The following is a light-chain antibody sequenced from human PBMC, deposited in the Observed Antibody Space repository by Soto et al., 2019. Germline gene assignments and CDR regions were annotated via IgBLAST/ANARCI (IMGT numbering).Light chain of an antibody. CDR1: RSDVGTYNY. Sequence: QSVLTQPASVSGSPGQSITISCTGARSDVGTYNYVSWYQQHPGKAPKLMIYEVSNRPSGVSNRFSGSKYGNTASLTISGLQAEDEADYYCSSYTASSALVIFGGGTKVTV. CDR2: EVS. J-gene: IGLJ2*01. V-gene: IGLV2-14*01. CDR3: SSYTASSALVI.